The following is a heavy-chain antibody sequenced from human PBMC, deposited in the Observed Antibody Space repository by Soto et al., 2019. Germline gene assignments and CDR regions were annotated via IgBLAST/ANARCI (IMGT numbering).Heavy chain of an antibody. CDR2: MNPISGNT. CDR3: ASSCSGGSCYSGDWFDP. D-gene: IGHD2-15*01. Sequence: ASVKVSCKASGYTFTSYDINWVRQATGQGLEWMGWMNPISGNTGYAQKFQGRVTMTRNTSISTAYMELSSLRSEDTAVYYCASSCSGGSCYSGDWFDPWGQGTLVTVSS. J-gene: IGHJ5*02. CDR1: GYTFTSYD. V-gene: IGHV1-8*01.